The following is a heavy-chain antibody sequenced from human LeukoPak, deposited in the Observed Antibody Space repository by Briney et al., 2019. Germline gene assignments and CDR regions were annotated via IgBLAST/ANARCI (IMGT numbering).Heavy chain of an antibody. J-gene: IGHJ4*02. CDR3: AKSTEGGKPYYFDY. Sequence: ASVKVSCKASGYTFTGYYMHWVRQAPGQGLEWMGWINPNSGGTNYAQKFQGRVTMTRDTSISTAYMELSRLRSDDTAVYYCAKSTEGGKPYYFDYWGQGTLATVSS. D-gene: IGHD2-2*01. CDR1: GYTFTGYY. V-gene: IGHV1-2*02. CDR2: INPNSGGT.